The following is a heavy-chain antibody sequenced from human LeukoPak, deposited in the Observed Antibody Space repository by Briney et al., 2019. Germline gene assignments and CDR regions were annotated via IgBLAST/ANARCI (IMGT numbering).Heavy chain of an antibody. CDR3: ARGSTVVTPDSNYFDY. D-gene: IGHD4-23*01. Sequence: PGGSLRLSCAASGFTFSSYGMHWVRQAPGKGLEWVAFIRYDGSNKYYADSVKGRFTISRDNSKNTLYLQMNSLRAEDTAVYYCARGSTVVTPDSNYFDYWGQGTLVTVSS. J-gene: IGHJ4*02. V-gene: IGHV3-30*02. CDR2: IRYDGSNK. CDR1: GFTFSSYG.